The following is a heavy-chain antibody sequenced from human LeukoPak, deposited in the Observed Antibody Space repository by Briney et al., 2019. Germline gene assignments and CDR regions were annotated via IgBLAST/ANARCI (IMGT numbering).Heavy chain of an antibody. CDR2: IYYSGST. Sequence: PSETLSLTCTVSGGSISSYYWSWIRQPPGKGLEWIASIYYSGSTNYNPSLKSRVTISVDTSKNQFSLKLSSVTAADTAVYYRARAYYYYMDVWGKGTTVTISS. CDR1: GGSISSYY. J-gene: IGHJ6*03. CDR3: ARAYYYYMDV. V-gene: IGHV4-59*01.